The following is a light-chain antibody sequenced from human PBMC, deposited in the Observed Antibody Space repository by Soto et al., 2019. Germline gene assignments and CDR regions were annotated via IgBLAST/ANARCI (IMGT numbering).Light chain of an antibody. CDR3: QQSYSTPLT. J-gene: IGKJ4*01. CDR1: QSISSY. CDR2: AAS. V-gene: IGKV1-39*01. Sequence: DIQMHQSPSSLSASVGARVTITCRASQSISSYLNWYQQKPGKAPKLLIYAASSLQSGVPSRFSGSGSGTDFTLTISSLQPEDFATYYCQQSYSTPLTVGGGNKVDIK.